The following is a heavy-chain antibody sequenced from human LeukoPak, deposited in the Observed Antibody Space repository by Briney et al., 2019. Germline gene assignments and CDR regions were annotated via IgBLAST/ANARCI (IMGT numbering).Heavy chain of an antibody. CDR2: IKTDGSST. CDR3: ARDHSPGWFGP. J-gene: IGHJ5*02. CDR1: GFIFSSHW. V-gene: IGHV3-74*01. Sequence: PGGSLTLSCAASGFIFSSHWMHWVRQAPGKGLEWVSRIKTDGSSTDYVDSVKGRFTISRDNAKDTLYLQMNSLRVEDTAVYYCARDHSPGWFGPWGQGTLVTVSS. D-gene: IGHD4-11*01.